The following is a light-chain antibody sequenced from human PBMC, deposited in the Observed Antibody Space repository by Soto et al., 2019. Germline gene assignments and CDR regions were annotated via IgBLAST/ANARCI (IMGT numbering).Light chain of an antibody. CDR2: DVT. J-gene: IGLJ1*01. CDR1: SNDIGGYNY. Sequence: QTVLTKPASVSRATGQTITIPCTGTSNDIGGYNYVSWYQQFPGKAPKLIIYDVTNRPSGVSFRFSGSKSGNTASLTISGLQAEDEAGYHCSSYSSTSTRRLFGAGTKVTVL. V-gene: IGLV2-14*03. CDR3: SSYSSTSTRRL.